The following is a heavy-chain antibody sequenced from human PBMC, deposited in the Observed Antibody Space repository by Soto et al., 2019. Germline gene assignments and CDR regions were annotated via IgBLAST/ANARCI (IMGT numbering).Heavy chain of an antibody. CDR2: IWYDGSNK. CDR1: GFTFSSYG. CDR3: AGDPRVGYCSSTSCYGAPPGKYYYYYYYMDV. J-gene: IGHJ6*03. D-gene: IGHD2-2*01. V-gene: IGHV3-33*01. Sequence: GGSLRLSCAASGFTFSSYGMHWVRQAPGKGLEWVAVIWYDGSNKYYADSVKGRFTISRDNSKNTLYLQMNSLRAEDKAVYYCAGDPRVGYCSSTSCYGAPPGKYYYYYYYMDVWGKGTTVTVSS.